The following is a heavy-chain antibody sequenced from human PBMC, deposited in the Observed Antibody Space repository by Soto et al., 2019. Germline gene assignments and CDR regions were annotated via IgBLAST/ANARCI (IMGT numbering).Heavy chain of an antibody. V-gene: IGHV3-21*01. CDR3: ARSWGGSIDY. CDR1: GFTFSSYS. Sequence: EVQLVESGGGLVKPGGALRLSWAASGFTFSSYSMNWVRQAPGKGLEWVSSISSSSSYIYYADSVKGRFTISRDNAKNSLYLQMNSLRAEDTAVYYCARSWGGSIDYWGQGTLVTVSS. D-gene: IGHD7-27*01. CDR2: ISSSSSYI. J-gene: IGHJ4*02.